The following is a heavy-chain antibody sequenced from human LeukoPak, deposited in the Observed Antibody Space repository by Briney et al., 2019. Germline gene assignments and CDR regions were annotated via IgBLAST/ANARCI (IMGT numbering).Heavy chain of an antibody. CDR1: PYTFSNFD. CDR2: MNPNSAYT. CDR3: ATSNAGLGGNFQY. J-gene: IGHJ1*01. V-gene: IGHV1-8*03. D-gene: IGHD3/OR15-3a*01. Sequence: GASVKVSYKASPYTFSNFDLNWVRQATGQGLEWVGYMNPNSAYTAYAPRFQGRVTITRDTSISTLYMELSSLRSEDTAVYYCATSNAGLGGNFQYWGQGTLVTVSS.